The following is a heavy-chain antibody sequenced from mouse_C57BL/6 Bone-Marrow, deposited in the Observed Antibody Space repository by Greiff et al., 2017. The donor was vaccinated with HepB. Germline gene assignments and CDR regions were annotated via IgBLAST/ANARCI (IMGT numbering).Heavy chain of an antibody. V-gene: IGHV14-4*01. CDR2: IDPENGDT. D-gene: IGHD1-1*01. CDR3: TTNYGIAY. CDR1: GFNIKDDY. J-gene: IGHJ3*01. Sequence: EVQLQQSGAELVRPGASVKLSCTASGFNIKDDYMHWVKQRPEQGLEWIGWIDPENGDTEYASKFQGKATITADTSSNTAYLQLSSLTSEDTAVYYCTTNYGIAYWGQGTLVTVSA.